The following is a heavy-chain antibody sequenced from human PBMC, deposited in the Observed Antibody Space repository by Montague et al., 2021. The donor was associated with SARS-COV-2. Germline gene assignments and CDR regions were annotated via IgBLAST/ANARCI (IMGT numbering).Heavy chain of an antibody. CDR3: ATDIQLWTGASYWG. D-gene: IGHD1-1*01. CDR1: GFTFSTYW. V-gene: IGHV3-74*01. CDR2: ISNGGTTT. J-gene: IGHJ4*02. Sequence: SLRLSCAASGFTFSTYWMHWVRQAPGKGLVWVSRISNGGTTTDYADSVKGRFTISRDNAKNTLYLQMNSLRAEDTAVYYCATDIQLWTGASYWGRGQGTLVTVSS.